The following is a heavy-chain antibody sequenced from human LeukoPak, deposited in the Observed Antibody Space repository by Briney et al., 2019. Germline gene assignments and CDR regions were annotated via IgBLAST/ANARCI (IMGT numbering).Heavy chain of an antibody. J-gene: IGHJ4*02. Sequence: GGSLRLSCAASGFTFNSYGMHWVRQAPGKGLEWVAVISYDGSNKYSADSVKGRFTISRDNSKNTLHLQMNSLRAEDTAVYYCAKDKNSTSWSPDYWGQGTLVTVSS. CDR2: ISYDGSNK. CDR3: AKDKNSTSWSPDY. CDR1: GFTFNSYG. D-gene: IGHD6-6*01. V-gene: IGHV3-30*18.